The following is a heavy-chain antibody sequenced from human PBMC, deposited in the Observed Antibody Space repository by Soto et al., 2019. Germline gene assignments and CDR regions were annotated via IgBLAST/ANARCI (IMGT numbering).Heavy chain of an antibody. J-gene: IGHJ6*02. Sequence: SETLSLTYTVSGGSVSSGSYYWSWIRQPPGKGLEWIGYIYYSGSTNYNPSLKSRVTISVDTSKNQFSLKLSSVTAADTAVYYCARGRITMIVVGLYYYYGMDVWGQGTTVTVSS. D-gene: IGHD3-22*01. CDR3: ARGRITMIVVGLYYYYGMDV. V-gene: IGHV4-61*01. CDR1: GGSVSSGSYY. CDR2: IYYSGST.